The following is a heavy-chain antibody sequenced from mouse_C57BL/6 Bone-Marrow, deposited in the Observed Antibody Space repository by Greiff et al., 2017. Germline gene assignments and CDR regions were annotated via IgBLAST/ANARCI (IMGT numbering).Heavy chain of an antibody. Sequence: QVQLQQPGTELVKPGASVKLSCKASGYTFTSYWMHWVKQRPGQGLEWIGNINPSNGGTNYNEKFKSKATLTVDKSSSTAYMQLRSLTSEDSAVYYCARSCITTVVAFDYWGQGTTLTVSS. CDR1: GYTFTSYW. V-gene: IGHV1-53*01. CDR2: INPSNGGT. J-gene: IGHJ2*01. CDR3: ARSCITTVVAFDY. D-gene: IGHD1-1*01.